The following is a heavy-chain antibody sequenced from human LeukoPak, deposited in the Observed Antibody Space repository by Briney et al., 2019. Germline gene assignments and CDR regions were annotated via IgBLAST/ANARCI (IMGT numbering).Heavy chain of an antibody. CDR3: TTERSGSFPY. Sequence: GGSLRLSCAASGFTFSSYWMHWVRQAPGKGLVWVSRINSDGINTSYADSVKGRFTISRDNAKNTLNLQMNSLRAEDTAVYYCTTERSGSFPYWGQGALVTVSS. D-gene: IGHD1-26*01. CDR2: INSDGINT. J-gene: IGHJ4*02. V-gene: IGHV3-74*01. CDR1: GFTFSSYW.